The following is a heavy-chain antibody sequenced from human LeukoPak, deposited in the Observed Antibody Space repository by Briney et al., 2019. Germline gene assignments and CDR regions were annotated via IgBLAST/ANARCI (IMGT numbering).Heavy chain of an antibody. V-gene: IGHV3-7*03. Sequence: GGSLRLSCAASGFTVSSNYMSWVRQAPGKGREWVAHIKQDGSEKYYVGSVKGPVTISRDNAKNSLYLQMDSLRAEDTAVYYCARDGPYSTSSTHPPWGQGTLVTVSS. CDR1: GFTVSSNY. CDR2: IKQDGSEK. D-gene: IGHD6-6*01. J-gene: IGHJ5*02. CDR3: ARDGPYSTSSTHPP.